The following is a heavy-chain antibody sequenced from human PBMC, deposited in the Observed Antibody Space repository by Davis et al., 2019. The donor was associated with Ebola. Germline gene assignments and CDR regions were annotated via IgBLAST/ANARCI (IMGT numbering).Heavy chain of an antibody. Sequence: ASVKVSCKLSGYTLTELSIHWVRQAPGKGLEWMGGSDPEDGEKIYAQKFQDRVIMTEDTSTDTAFMELSSLRSEDTAVYYCSSEYGDYWGQGTLVTVSS. CDR2: SDPEDGEK. CDR1: GYTLTELS. D-gene: IGHD3-10*01. CDR3: SSEYGDY. V-gene: IGHV1-24*01. J-gene: IGHJ4*02.